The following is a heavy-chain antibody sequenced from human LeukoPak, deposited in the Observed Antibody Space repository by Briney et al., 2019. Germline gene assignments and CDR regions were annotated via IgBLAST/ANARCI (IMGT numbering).Heavy chain of an antibody. J-gene: IGHJ4*02. CDR1: GFTFSSYG. Sequence: SGGSLRLSCAASGFTFSSYGMHWVRQAPGKRLEWVAVISYDGSNKYYADSVKGRFTISRDNSKNTLYLQMNSLRAEDTAVYYCAKEGDYGDYVLPPDFDYWGQGTLVTVSS. V-gene: IGHV3-30*18. CDR2: ISYDGSNK. D-gene: IGHD4-17*01. CDR3: AKEGDYGDYVLPPDFDY.